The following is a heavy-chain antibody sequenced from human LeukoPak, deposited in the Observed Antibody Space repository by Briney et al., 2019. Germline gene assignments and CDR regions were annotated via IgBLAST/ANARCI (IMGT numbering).Heavy chain of an antibody. J-gene: IGHJ5*02. CDR3: ARDRGGYSGYDRPPYNWFDP. V-gene: IGHV4-4*07. CDR1: GGSISSYY. D-gene: IGHD5-12*01. CDR2: IYTSGST. Sequence: SETLSLTCTVSGGSISSYYWSWIRQPAGKGLEWIGRIYTSGSTNYNPSLKSRVTMSVDTSKNQFSLKLSSVTAADTAVYYRARDRGGYSGYDRPPYNWFDPWGQGTLVTAS.